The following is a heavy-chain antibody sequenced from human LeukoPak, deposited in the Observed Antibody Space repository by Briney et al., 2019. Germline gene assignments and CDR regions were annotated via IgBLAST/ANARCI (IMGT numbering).Heavy chain of an antibody. D-gene: IGHD3-22*01. CDR1: GYTFTSYY. CDR3: ARAGRPKYYYDSSGYYQPFDY. V-gene: IGHV1-2*02. CDR2: INPSGGST. J-gene: IGHJ4*02. Sequence: ASVKVSRKASGYTFTSYYMHWVRQAPGQGLEWMGIINPSGGSTNYAQKFQGRVTMTRDTSISTAYMELSRLRSDDTAVYYCARAGRPKYYYDSSGYYQPFDYWGQGTLVTVSS.